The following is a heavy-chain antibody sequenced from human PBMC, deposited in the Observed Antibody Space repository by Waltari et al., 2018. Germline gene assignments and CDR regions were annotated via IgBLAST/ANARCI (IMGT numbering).Heavy chain of an antibody. J-gene: IGHJ4*02. D-gene: IGHD1-26*01. CDR3: ARDPGGELPTATRFDY. V-gene: IGHV4-34*01. Sequence: QVQLQQWGAGLLKPSETLSLTCAVYGGSFSGYYWSWIRQPPGKGLEWIGEINHRGSTNYNPSLKIRVTISVDTSKNQFSLKLSSVTAADTAVYYCARDPGGELPTATRFDYWGQGTLVTVSS. CDR1: GGSFSGYY. CDR2: INHRGST.